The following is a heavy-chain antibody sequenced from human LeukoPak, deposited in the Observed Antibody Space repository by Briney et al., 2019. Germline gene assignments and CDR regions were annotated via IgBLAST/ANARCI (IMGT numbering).Heavy chain of an antibody. V-gene: IGHV3-53*01. J-gene: IGHJ6*02. CDR1: GFTVSTNY. CDR2: IYSSGAT. D-gene: IGHD2-21*01. Sequence: PGGSLRLSCAASGFTVSTNYMSWVRQAPGKGLEWVSVIYSSGATYYADSVKGRFTVSRDNSKNTLYVQMNSLRDEDTAVYYCVREQLYSGYYDMDVWGHGTSVTVSS. CDR3: VREQLYSGYYDMDV.